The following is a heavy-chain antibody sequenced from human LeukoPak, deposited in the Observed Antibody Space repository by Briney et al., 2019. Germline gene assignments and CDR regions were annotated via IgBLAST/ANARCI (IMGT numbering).Heavy chain of an antibody. CDR1: GDSVSSNSAA. CDR3: ARGTGDSSSWYPSSYTHNFDY. D-gene: IGHD6-13*01. V-gene: IGHV6-1*01. J-gene: IGHJ4*02. Sequence: SQTLSLTCAISGDSVSSNSAAWNWIRQSPSRGLEWLGRTYYRSKWYNDYAVSVKSRITINPDTSKNQFSLQLNSVTPEDTAVYYCARGTGDSSSWYPSSYTHNFDYWGQGTLVTVSS. CDR2: TYYRSKWYN.